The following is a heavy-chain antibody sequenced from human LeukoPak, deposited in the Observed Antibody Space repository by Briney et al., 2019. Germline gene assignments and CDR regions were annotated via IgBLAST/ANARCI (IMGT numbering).Heavy chain of an antibody. CDR3: ASDGLAAITFDY. CDR2: INSDGSST. Sequence: GGSLRLSCVASGFTFSSYWMHWVRQAPGKGLVWVSHINSDGSSTTYAGSVKGRFTISRDNAKNTLYLQMNSLRAEDTAVYYCASDGLAAITFDYWGQGILVTVSS. CDR1: GFTFSSYW. D-gene: IGHD5-24*01. J-gene: IGHJ4*02. V-gene: IGHV3-74*01.